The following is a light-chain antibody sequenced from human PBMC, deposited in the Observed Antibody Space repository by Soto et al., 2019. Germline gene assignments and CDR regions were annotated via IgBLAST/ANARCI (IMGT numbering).Light chain of an antibody. CDR1: SSDVGGYNY. V-gene: IGLV2-14*01. Sequence: QSAPTQPASVSGSPGQSITISCTGTSSDVGGYNYVSWYQQHPGKAPKLMIYEVSNRPSGVSNRFSGSKSGNTASLTISGLQGEDEADYYCSSYTSRSTEVFGTGTKLTVL. CDR2: EVS. J-gene: IGLJ1*01. CDR3: SSYTSRSTEV.